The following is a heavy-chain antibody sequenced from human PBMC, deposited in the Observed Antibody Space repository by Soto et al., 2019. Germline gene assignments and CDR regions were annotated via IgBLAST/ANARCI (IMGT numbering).Heavy chain of an antibody. CDR3: ARVHTAYYYGMDV. CDR2: IIPIFGTA. V-gene: IGHV1-69*13. Sequence: SVKVSCKASGGTFSSYAISWVRQAPGQGLEWMGGIIPIFGTANYAQKFQGRVTITADESTSTAYMELSSLRSEDTAVYSCARVHTAYYYGMDVWGQGTTVTVSS. D-gene: IGHD5-18*01. CDR1: GGTFSSYA. J-gene: IGHJ6*02.